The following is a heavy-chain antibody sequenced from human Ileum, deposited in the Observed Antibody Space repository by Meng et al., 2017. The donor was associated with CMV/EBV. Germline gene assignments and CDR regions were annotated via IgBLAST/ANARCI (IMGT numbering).Heavy chain of an antibody. J-gene: IGHJ4*02. CDR3: ASHVSSGGLYY. V-gene: IGHV4-30-4*08. Sequence: VQLQESGPGLVKPSQPLVLTSTVAGGSISSGDYYWSWIRQPPGKGLEWIGYIYYSGSTYYNPSLKSRVTISVDTSKNQFSLKLSSVTAADTAVYYCASHVSSGGLYYWGQGTLVTVSS. CDR1: GGSISSGDYY. D-gene: IGHD2-15*01. CDR2: IYYSGST.